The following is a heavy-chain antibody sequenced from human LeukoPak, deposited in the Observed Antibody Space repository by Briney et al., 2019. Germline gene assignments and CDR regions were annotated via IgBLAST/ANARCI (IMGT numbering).Heavy chain of an antibody. D-gene: IGHD3/OR15-3a*01. V-gene: IGHV3-30*02. J-gene: IGHJ3*02. CDR3: AKDGPDI. CDR2: IRYDGSNK. Sequence: QPGGSLRLSCAASGFTFGSNGMHWVRQAPGKGLEWVSFIRYDGSNKYYADSVKGRFTISRDNSRNTLYLQMNSLRAEDTAVYYCAKDGPDIWGQGTMVTVSS. CDR1: GFTFGSNG.